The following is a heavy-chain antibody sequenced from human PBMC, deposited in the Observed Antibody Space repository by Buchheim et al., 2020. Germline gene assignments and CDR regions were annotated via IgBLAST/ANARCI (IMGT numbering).Heavy chain of an antibody. CDR1: GYTFTSYY. D-gene: IGHD3-16*01. V-gene: IGHV1-46*01. J-gene: IGHJ3*02. Sequence: QVQLVQSGAEVKKPGTSVKVSCKASGYTFTSYYMHWVRQAPGQGLEWMGIINPSGGSTSYAQKFQGRVTMTRDTSPSTVYMELSSLRSEDTAVYYCARGDYDYVWGSSRVAFDIWGQGT. CDR3: ARGDYDYVWGSSRVAFDI. CDR2: INPSGGST.